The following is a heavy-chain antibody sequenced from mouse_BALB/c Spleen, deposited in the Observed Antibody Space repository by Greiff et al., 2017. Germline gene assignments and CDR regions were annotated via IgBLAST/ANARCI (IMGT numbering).Heavy chain of an antibody. V-gene: IGHV2-9*02. CDR3: ARDYDERVAY. Sequence: VQLQQSGPGLVAPSQSLSITCTVSGFSLTSYGVHWVRQPPGKGLEWLGVIWAGGSTNYNSALMSRLSISKDNSKSQVFLKMNSLQTDDTAMYYCARDYDERVAYWGQGTLVTVSA. CDR2: IWAGGST. D-gene: IGHD2-12*01. J-gene: IGHJ3*01. CDR1: GFSLTSYG.